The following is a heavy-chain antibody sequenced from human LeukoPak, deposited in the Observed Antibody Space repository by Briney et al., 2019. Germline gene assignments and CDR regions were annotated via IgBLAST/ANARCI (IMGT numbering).Heavy chain of an antibody. CDR2: ISGSGGST. V-gene: IGHV3-23*01. Sequence: GGSLRLSCAASGFTFDDYGMSWVRQAPGKGLEWVSAISGSGGSTYYADSVKGRFTISRDNSKNTLYLQMNSLRAEDTAVYYCAKRGEYGDYEGYWGQGTLVTVSS. CDR3: AKRGEYGDYEGY. D-gene: IGHD4-17*01. J-gene: IGHJ4*02. CDR1: GFTFDDYG.